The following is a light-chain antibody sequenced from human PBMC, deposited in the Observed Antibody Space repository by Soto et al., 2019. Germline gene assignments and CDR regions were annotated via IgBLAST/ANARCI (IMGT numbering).Light chain of an antibody. CDR3: QQYFTTPLT. CDR1: QSLLHSSYNKDF. J-gene: IGKJ2*01. CDR2: WAS. Sequence: DIVMTQSPASLAASLGERATINCKSSQSLLHSSYNKDFLSWYQQKPGQPPKLLFYWASARESGVPDRFTASGSATDFTLTISSLQAEDVAVYYCQQYFTTPLTFGQGTKLEI. V-gene: IGKV4-1*01.